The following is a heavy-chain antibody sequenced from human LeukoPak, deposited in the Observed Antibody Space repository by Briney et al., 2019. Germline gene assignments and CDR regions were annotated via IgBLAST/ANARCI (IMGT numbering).Heavy chain of an antibody. Sequence: GGSLRLSCAASGFTFSDYYMSWIRQAPGKGLGWVSYISSSDSTIYYADSVKGRFTISRDNAKNSLYLQMNSLRAEDTAVYYCARLLMVRGVISHMDVWGKGTTVTVSS. J-gene: IGHJ6*03. CDR1: GFTFSDYY. V-gene: IGHV3-11*04. CDR3: ARLLMVRGVISHMDV. CDR2: ISSSDSTI. D-gene: IGHD3-10*01.